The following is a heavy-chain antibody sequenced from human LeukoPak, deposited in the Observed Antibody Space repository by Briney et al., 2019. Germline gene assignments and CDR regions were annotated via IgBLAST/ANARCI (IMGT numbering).Heavy chain of an antibody. CDR3: AKEDYYGSGSHRDFDY. CDR1: GFTFSSHA. J-gene: IGHJ4*02. D-gene: IGHD3-10*01. CDR2: TGSTGRDT. V-gene: IGHV3-23*01. Sequence: GGSLRLSCAASGFTFSSHAMSWVRQAPGKGLEWVSATGSTGRDTYYADSVKGRFTISRDNSKNTLYLQMNSLRAEDTAVYYCAKEDYYGSGSHRDFDYWGQGTLVTVSS.